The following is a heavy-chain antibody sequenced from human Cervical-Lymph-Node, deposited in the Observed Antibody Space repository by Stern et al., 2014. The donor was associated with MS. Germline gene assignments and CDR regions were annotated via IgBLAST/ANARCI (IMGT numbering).Heavy chain of an antibody. CDR1: GYSFTSHG. V-gene: IGHV1-18*01. D-gene: IGHD6-19*01. J-gene: IGHJ4*02. CDR2: ISANKGNT. Sequence: QMQLVQSGAEVKKPGDSVKVSCTASGYSFTSHGITWVRQAPGQGLEWVGWISANKGNTNSAQKFQGRVTMTTDTSTNTAYMELRSLRSDDTAVYYCARHSNGWYFDNWGQGTLVTVSS. CDR3: ARHSNGWYFDN.